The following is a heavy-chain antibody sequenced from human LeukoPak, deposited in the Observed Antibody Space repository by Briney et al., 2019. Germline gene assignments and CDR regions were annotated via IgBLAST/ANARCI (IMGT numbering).Heavy chain of an antibody. CDR1: GFTFTSYW. V-gene: IGHV3-7*01. CDR2: INEDGSEI. Sequence: GSLRLSCAASGFTFTSYWMSWVRQAPGKGLEWVAHINEDGSEIYYADPVKGRFTISRDDAKNSLYLQMNSLRVEDTAVYYCAKDYYDSSGSTPAYGMDVWGQGTTVTVSS. J-gene: IGHJ6*02. D-gene: IGHD3-22*01. CDR3: AKDYYDSSGSTPAYGMDV.